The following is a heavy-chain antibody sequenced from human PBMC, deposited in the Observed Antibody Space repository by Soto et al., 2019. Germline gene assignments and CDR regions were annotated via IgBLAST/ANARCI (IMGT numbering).Heavy chain of an antibody. CDR1: GGSLSGNY. CDR3: ARTTAAIHLNY. J-gene: IGHJ4*02. D-gene: IGHD2-21*02. CDR2: THHSGST. Sequence: QAQLQQWGTGLLKPSETLSLTCAVYGGSLSGNYWGWIRQPPVKGLEWIGETHHSGSTAYNPSLNSRVTISVDTSRNQFSLQLNSVTAADTAVYYCARTTAAIHLNYWSQGTLVTVSS. V-gene: IGHV4-34*01.